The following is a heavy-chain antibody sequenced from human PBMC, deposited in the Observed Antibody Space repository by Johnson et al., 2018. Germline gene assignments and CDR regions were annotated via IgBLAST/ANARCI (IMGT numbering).Heavy chain of an antibody. J-gene: IGHJ4*02. D-gene: IGHD1-26*01. V-gene: IGHV3-23*04. Sequence: VQLVESGGGLVQPGGSLRLSCAAPGFTFSSYAMTWVRQAPGKGLEWVSGINSGGSPSSGDSVKGRFTLSRDNSKNTLNPQLNSLRTEDTAVYYCAKATAIVGATMGYFGYWGQGTLVTVSS. CDR2: INSGGSP. CDR1: GFTFSSYA. CDR3: AKATAIVGATMGYFGY.